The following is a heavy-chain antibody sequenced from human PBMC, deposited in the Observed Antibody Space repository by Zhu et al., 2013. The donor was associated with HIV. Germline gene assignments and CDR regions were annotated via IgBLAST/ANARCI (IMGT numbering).Heavy chain of an antibody. CDR2: IIPIFGTA. CDR3: ARVSGCSSTSCLYYYYGMDV. Sequence: QVQLVQSGAEVKKPGPSVKVSCKASGGTFSSYAISWVRQAPGQGLEWMGGIIPIFGTANYAQKFQGRVTITADESTSTAYMELSSLRSEDTAVYYCARVSGCSSTSCLYYYYGMDVWGQGTTVTVSS. CDR1: GGTFSSYA. D-gene: IGHD2-2*01. J-gene: IGHJ6*02. V-gene: IGHV1-69*01.